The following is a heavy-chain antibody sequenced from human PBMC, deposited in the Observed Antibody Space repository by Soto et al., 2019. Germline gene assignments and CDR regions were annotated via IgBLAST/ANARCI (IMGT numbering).Heavy chain of an antibody. D-gene: IGHD2-21*02. J-gene: IGHJ4*02. Sequence: SETLSLTCAVSGGSISSGGYSWSWIRQPPGKGLEWIGYIYHSGSNYYNPSLKSRVTISVDRTKNQFSLKLSSVTAADTAVYYCARAYCGGDCYPGLNYFDYWGQGTLVTVSS. CDR1: GGSISSGGYS. CDR3: ARAYCGGDCYPGLNYFDY. V-gene: IGHV4-30-2*01. CDR2: IYHSGSN.